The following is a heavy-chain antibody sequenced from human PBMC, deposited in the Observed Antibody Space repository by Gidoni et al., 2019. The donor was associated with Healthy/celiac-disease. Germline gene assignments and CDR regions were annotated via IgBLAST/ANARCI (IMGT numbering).Heavy chain of an antibody. J-gene: IGHJ3*02. CDR2: ISAYNGNT. D-gene: IGHD2-2*01. CDR1: GYTFTSYC. V-gene: IGHV1-18*01. Sequence: QVQLVQSGAEVKKPGASVKVSCKASGYTFTSYCISWVRQAPGQGLEWMGWISAYNGNTNYAQKLQGRVTMTTDTSTSTAYMELRSLRSDDTAVYYCARDSWAYCSSTSCYGVGAFDIWGQGTMVTVSS. CDR3: ARDSWAYCSSTSCYGVGAFDI.